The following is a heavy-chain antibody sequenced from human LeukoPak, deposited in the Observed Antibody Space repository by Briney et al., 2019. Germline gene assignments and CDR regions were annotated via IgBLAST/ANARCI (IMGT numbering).Heavy chain of an antibody. D-gene: IGHD2-2*01. V-gene: IGHV3-66*01. CDR3: ARGVVGGIPHV. Sequence: GGSLRLSCAASGFTVSSNYMSWVRQAPGKGLEWVSVIYSGGSTYYADSVKGRFTVSRDNSKNTLYLQMNSLRAEDTAVYYCARGVVGGIPHVWGQGTLVTVSS. CDR1: GFTVSSNY. J-gene: IGHJ4*02. CDR2: IYSGGST.